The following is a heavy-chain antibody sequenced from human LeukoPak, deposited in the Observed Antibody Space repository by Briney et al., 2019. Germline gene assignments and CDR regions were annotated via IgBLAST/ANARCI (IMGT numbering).Heavy chain of an antibody. J-gene: IGHJ4*02. Sequence: GASVKVSCKASGGTFSSYAISWVRQAPGQGLEWMGGIIPIFGTTNYAQKFQGRVTITADEPTSTAYMELSSLRSDDTAVYYCARDSRHYYDTSGYHHYFDYWGQGTLVTVSS. V-gene: IGHV1-69*13. CDR3: ARDSRHYYDTSGYHHYFDY. CDR1: GGTFSSYA. CDR2: IIPIFGTT. D-gene: IGHD3-22*01.